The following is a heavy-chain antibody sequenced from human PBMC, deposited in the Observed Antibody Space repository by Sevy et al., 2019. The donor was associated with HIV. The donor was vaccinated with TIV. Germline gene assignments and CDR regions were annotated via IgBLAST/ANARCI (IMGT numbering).Heavy chain of an antibody. CDR3: ATTREYYEDSSGYLDF. Sequence: ASVKVSCKVSGKTLSELSMHWVRQAPGKGLEWMGRFDPEDGETIYAQKFQGRVTLTEDTSTDTAYMELRSLKSEDTAVYCCATTREYYEDSSGYLDFWGQGTLVTVSS. CDR2: FDPEDGET. D-gene: IGHD3-22*01. J-gene: IGHJ4*02. V-gene: IGHV1-24*01. CDR1: GKTLSELS.